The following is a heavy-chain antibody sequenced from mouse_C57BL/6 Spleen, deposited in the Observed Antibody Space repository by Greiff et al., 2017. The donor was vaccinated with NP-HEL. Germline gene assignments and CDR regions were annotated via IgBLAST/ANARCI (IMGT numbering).Heavy chain of an antibody. D-gene: IGHD1-1*01. CDR1: GYTFTSYW. CDR2: IHPSDSDT. Sequence: QVQLQQPGAELVKPGASVKVSCKASGYTFTSYWMHWVKQRPGQGLEWIGRIHPSDSDTNYNQKFKGKATLTVDKSSSTAYMQLSSLTSGDSAVYYCAIRDTVVPYWYFDVWGTGTTVTVSS. J-gene: IGHJ1*03. V-gene: IGHV1-74*01. CDR3: AIRDTVVPYWYFDV.